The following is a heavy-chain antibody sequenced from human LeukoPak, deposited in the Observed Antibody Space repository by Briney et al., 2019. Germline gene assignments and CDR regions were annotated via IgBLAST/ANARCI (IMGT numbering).Heavy chain of an antibody. D-gene: IGHD7-27*01. Sequence: GGSLTLSCAASGITFRNYGMQWVRQAPGKGLEWVAIIWYDGSNKYYADSVKGLFTISRDNSKNMVYLQMNSLKTEDTAMYYCAIDAPDWGGHGLDVWGQGTTVTVS. V-gene: IGHV3-33*03. CDR2: IWYDGSNK. CDR3: AIDAPDWGGHGLDV. CDR1: GITFRNYG. J-gene: IGHJ6*02.